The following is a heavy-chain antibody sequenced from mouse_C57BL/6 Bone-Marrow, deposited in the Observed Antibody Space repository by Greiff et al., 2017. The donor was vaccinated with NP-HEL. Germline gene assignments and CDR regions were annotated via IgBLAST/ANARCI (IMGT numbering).Heavy chain of an antibody. D-gene: IGHD1-1*01. Sequence: QVQLQQSGPELVKPGASVKISCKASGYAFSSSWMNWVKQRPGKGLEWIGRIYPGDGDTNYNGKFKGKATLTADKSSSTADMQLSSLTSEDSAVYFCARFPTVVPDWYFDVWGTGTTVTVSS. J-gene: IGHJ1*03. CDR3: ARFPTVVPDWYFDV. CDR2: IYPGDGDT. CDR1: GYAFSSSW. V-gene: IGHV1-82*01.